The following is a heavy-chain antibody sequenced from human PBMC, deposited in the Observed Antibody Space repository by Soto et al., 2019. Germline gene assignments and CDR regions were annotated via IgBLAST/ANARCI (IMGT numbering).Heavy chain of an antibody. V-gene: IGHV3-33*01. CDR1: GFPFWHYG. CDR2: IWSDGKKE. CDR3: ARDRDGGWFHMDV. D-gene: IGHD6-19*01. Sequence: QVQLVESGGGVVQPGRSLRLSCVGSGFPFWHYGMHWVRQAPGKGLECVAVIWSDGKKESYADFVKGRFAISRDNFKDTLYLQMNSLRAEDTAVYYCARDRDGGWFHMDVWGQGTTVTVSS. J-gene: IGHJ6*02.